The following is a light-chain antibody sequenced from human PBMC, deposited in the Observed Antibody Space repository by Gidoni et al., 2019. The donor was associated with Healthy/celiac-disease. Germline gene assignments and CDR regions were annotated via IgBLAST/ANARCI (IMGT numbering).Light chain of an antibody. CDR1: NIGSKN. CDR2: DDT. CDR3: QVWDSSSDHPGVV. Sequence: SYVLTQPPSVSVAPGQTARITCGGNNIGSKNVHWYQQKPGQAPVLVVYDDTDRPSGSTERFSGSNSGNTATLTISRVEAGDEADYYCQVWDSSSDHPGVVFGGGTKLTVL. V-gene: IGLV3-21*02. J-gene: IGLJ2*01.